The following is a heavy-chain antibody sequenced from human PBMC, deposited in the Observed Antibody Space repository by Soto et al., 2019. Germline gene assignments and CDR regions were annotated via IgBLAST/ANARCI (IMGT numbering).Heavy chain of an antibody. CDR2: IKQDGTEK. D-gene: IGHD6-13*01. Sequence: PVGSLRLSCAASGLTFSSFWMTWVRQAPGKGLEWVANIKQDGTEKYYADSVKGRFTISRDNSKNTLYLQMNSLRAEDTAVYYCARDRSSSSWSTYGMDVWGQGTTVTVSS. CDR3: ARDRSSSSWSTYGMDV. V-gene: IGHV3-7*01. CDR1: GLTFSSFW. J-gene: IGHJ6*02.